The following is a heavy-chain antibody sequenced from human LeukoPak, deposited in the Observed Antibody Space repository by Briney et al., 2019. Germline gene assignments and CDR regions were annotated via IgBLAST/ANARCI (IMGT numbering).Heavy chain of an antibody. CDR1: GDTFSSYG. D-gene: IGHD3-3*01. V-gene: IGHV1-69*13. CDR2: IIPIFGTT. CDR3: ARGGQGLRFLEWLPTDYYYYYYMDV. J-gene: IGHJ6*03. Sequence: SVKVSCKASGDTFSSYGISWVRQAPGQGLEWMGGIIPIFGTTNYAQKFQGRVTITADDSTSTAYMDLSSLTSEDTAVYYCARGGQGLRFLEWLPTDYYYYYYMDVWGKGTTVTVSS.